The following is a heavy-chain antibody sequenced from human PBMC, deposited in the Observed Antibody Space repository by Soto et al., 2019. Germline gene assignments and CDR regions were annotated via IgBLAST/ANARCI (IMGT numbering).Heavy chain of an antibody. V-gene: IGHV3-30-3*01. J-gene: IGHJ4*02. CDR1: GFNFSSYA. D-gene: IGHD4-17*01. CDR3: ARVGRLHYFDY. Sequence: QVQLVESGGGVVQPGRSLRLSCAASGFNFSSYAMRWVRQAPGKGLEWVAVISYDGSNKYYADSVKGRFTISRDNSKNTLFLQMNSLRAEDTAVYYCARVGRLHYFDYWGQGTLVTVSS. CDR2: ISYDGSNK.